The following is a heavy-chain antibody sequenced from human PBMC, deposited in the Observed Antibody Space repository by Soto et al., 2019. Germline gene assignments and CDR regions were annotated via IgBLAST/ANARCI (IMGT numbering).Heavy chain of an antibody. CDR2: ISYDGSNK. CDR3: AKLDEGGLQYAYYAMDV. Sequence: PGGSLRLSCVASGLTFSNYGMHWVRQAPGKGLEWVAVISYDGSNKYYADSVKGRFTISRDNSKNTLYLQMTSLRTEDTALYYCAKLDEGGLQYAYYAMDVWGQGTTVTVSS. J-gene: IGHJ6*02. V-gene: IGHV3-30*18. CDR1: GLTFSNYG. D-gene: IGHD2-15*01.